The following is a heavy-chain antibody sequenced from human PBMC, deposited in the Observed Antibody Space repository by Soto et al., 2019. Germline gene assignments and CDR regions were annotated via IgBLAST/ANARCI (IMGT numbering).Heavy chain of an antibody. CDR3: ASTLIRGVITTYFDY. CDR2: ISYDGSNE. Sequence: ESGGGVVQPGRSLRLSCAASGFTFSNFALHWVRQAPGQGLEGVAVISYDGSNEYYADSLKGRFTISRDNSKNTLYLQMSSLRVEDTAVYYCASTLIRGVITTYFDYWGQGTLVTVSS. CDR1: GFTFSNFA. J-gene: IGHJ4*02. D-gene: IGHD3-10*01. V-gene: IGHV3-30-3*01.